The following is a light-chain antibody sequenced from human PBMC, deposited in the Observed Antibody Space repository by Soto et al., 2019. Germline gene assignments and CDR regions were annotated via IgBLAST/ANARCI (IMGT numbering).Light chain of an antibody. CDR3: MQALQTPNT. J-gene: IGKJ5*01. Sequence: DMVLNQSXLSLHVTNGEAACISRRFSQGLLYNDGXXYVDWXLQKQGXXPXXXXYLGSNRAYGGPDRFSGSGSVTDFTRKISRVEAEDVGLYYGMQALQTPNTFGQGTRLEIK. CDR2: LGS. CDR1: QGLLYNDGXXY. V-gene: IGKV2-28*01.